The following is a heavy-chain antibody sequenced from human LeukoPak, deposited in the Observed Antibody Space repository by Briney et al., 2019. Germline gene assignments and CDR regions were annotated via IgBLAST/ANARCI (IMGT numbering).Heavy chain of an antibody. CDR2: IYYSGST. CDR1: GGSISSYY. CDR3: AREHAFDI. J-gene: IGHJ3*02. V-gene: IGHV4-59*01. Sequence: SETLSLTCTVSGGSISSYYWSWTRQPPGKGLEWIGYIYYSGSTNYNPSLKSRVTISVDTSKNQFSLKLSSVTAADTAVYYCAREHAFDIWGQGTMVTVSS.